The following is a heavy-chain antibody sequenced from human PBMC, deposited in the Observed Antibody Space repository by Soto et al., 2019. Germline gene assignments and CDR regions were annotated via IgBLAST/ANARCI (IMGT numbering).Heavy chain of an antibody. D-gene: IGHD1-26*01. CDR3: AKDPWVIVGASDAFDI. CDR2: ISGSGGST. J-gene: IGHJ3*02. V-gene: IGHV3-23*01. Sequence: EVQLLESGGGLVQPGGSLRLSCAASGFTFSSYAMSWVRQAPGKGLEWVSAISGSGGSTYYADSVKGRFTISRDNSKNKLYLQMNSLRAEDTAVYYCAKDPWVIVGASDAFDIWGQGTMVTVSS. CDR1: GFTFSSYA.